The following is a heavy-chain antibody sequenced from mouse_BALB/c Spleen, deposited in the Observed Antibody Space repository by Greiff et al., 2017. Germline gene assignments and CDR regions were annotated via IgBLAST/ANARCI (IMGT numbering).Heavy chain of an antibody. Sequence: QVQLKQSGAELVRPGTSVKISCKASGYAFTNYWLGWVKQRPGHGLGWIGDIYPGSGNTYYNEKFKGKATLTADKSSSTAYMQLSSLTSEDSAVYFCARNSLLRGFAYWGQGTTLTVSS. J-gene: IGHJ2*01. V-gene: IGHV1-63*01. D-gene: IGHD1-2*01. CDR2: IYPGSGNT. CDR3: ARNSLLRGFAY. CDR1: GYAFTNYW.